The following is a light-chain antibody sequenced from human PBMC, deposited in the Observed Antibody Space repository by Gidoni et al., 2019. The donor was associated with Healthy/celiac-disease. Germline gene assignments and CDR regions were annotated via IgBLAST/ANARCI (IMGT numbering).Light chain of an antibody. CDR1: QSVSSN. CDR3: QQYNNWPPIT. V-gene: IGKV3-15*01. J-gene: IGKJ5*01. Sequence: EIVMTQSPATLSVSPGERATLSCRASQSVSSNLAWSQQKPGQAPRLLIYGASTRATVIPARFSGSGSGTEFTLTISSLLSEDFAVYYCQQYNNWPPITFGQGTRLEIK. CDR2: GAS.